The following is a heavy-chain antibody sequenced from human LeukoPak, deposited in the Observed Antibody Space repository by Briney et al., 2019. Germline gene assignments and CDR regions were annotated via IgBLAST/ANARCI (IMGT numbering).Heavy chain of an antibody. CDR3: AGRPAVVSFRFDP. J-gene: IGHJ5*02. D-gene: IGHD5/OR15-5a*01. Sequence: SETLSPTCTVSGDSISSGGYYWNWIRQPPGKGLEWIGEINHRGNTNYNPALKGRVVLSVDMSKKEVSLNLMSVTATDTAVYYCAGRPAVVSFRFDPWGQGTLVTVSS. CDR2: INHRGNT. CDR1: GDSISSGGYY. V-gene: IGHV4-39*01.